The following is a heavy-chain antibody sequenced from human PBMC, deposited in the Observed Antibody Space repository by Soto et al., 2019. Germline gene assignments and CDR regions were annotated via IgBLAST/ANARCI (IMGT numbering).Heavy chain of an antibody. CDR3: ARVNVVPDY. D-gene: IGHD3-16*01. CDR1: GFTFSSYA. Sequence: GGSLRLSCAASGFTFSSYAMHWVRQAPGKGLEWVAVISYDGSNEYYADSVKGRFTISRDNSKNTLYLQMNSLRAEDTAVYYCARVNVVPDYWGQGTLVTVSS. V-gene: IGHV3-30-3*01. J-gene: IGHJ4*02. CDR2: ISYDGSNE.